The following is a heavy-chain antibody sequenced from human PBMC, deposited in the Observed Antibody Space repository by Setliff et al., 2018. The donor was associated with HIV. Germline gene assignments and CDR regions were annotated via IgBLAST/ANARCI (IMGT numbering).Heavy chain of an antibody. V-gene: IGHV4-4*07. D-gene: IGHD2-8*01. CDR2: IYASGST. CDR1: GSSMRNYY. J-gene: IGHJ6*03. Sequence: SSETLSLTCNVSGSSMRNYYWSWIRQSAGKGMEWIGRIYASGSTNYNSSLKSRVTMSVDTTKNQLTLKLSSVTAADTAVYYCARDSYAVAYYYTDVWGEGTTVTVSS. CDR3: ARDSYAVAYYYTDV.